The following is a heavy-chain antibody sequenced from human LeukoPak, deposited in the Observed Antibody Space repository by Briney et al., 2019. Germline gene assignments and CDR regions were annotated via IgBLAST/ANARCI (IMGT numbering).Heavy chain of an antibody. CDR3: ARDLGKCSSTSCYDSYGMDV. J-gene: IGHJ6*02. Sequence: GRSPRLSCAASGFTFISYAMHWVRQAPGKELEWVAVISYDGSNKYYADSVKGRFTISRDNSKNTLYLQMNSLRAEDTAVYYCARDLGKCSSTSCYDSYGMDVWGQGTTVTVS. CDR2: ISYDGSNK. V-gene: IGHV3-30-3*01. CDR1: GFTFISYA. D-gene: IGHD2-2*01.